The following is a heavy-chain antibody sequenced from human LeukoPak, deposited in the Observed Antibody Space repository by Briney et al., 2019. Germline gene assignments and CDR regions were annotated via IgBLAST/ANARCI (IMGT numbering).Heavy chain of an antibody. CDR1: GGSISSYY. D-gene: IGHD3-10*01. CDR3: ARQMVRHFDY. V-gene: IGHV4-59*08. J-gene: IGHJ4*02. CDR2: NYYSEST. Sequence: PSETLSLTCTVSGGSISSYYWSWIRQPPGKGLEWIGYNYYSESTNYNPSLKSRVTISVDTSKNQFSLKLSSVTAADTAVYYCARQMVRHFDYWGQGTLVTVSS.